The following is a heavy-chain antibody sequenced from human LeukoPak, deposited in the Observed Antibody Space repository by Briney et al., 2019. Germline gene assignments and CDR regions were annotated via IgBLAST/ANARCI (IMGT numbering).Heavy chain of an antibody. V-gene: IGHV4-31*03. Sequence: SETLSLTCTVSGGSISSDDYYWNWIRQHPGKGLEWIGYIYYSGSTYYNPSLESRLTMSVDTSKNQFSLKLSSVTAADTAVYYCARVSKNWNYPFDYWGQGTLVTVSS. J-gene: IGHJ4*02. CDR3: ARVSKNWNYPFDY. CDR1: GGSISSDDYY. CDR2: IYYSGST. D-gene: IGHD1-7*01.